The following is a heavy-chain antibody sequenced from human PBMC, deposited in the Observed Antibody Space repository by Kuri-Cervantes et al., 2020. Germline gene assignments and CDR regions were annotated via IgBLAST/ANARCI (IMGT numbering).Heavy chain of an antibody. D-gene: IGHD3-10*01. CDR2: IKQDGSEK. CDR1: GFTLSSYW. J-gene: IGHJ6*02. V-gene: IGHV3-7*01. Sequence: GESLKISCAASGFTLSSYWMSWVRQAPGKGLEWVANIKQDGSEKYYVDSVKGRFTISRDNAKNSLYLQMNSLRAEDTAVYYCATEHRLLWFGELSRYYYYGMDVWGQGTTVTVSS. CDR3: ATEHRLLWFGELSRYYYYGMDV.